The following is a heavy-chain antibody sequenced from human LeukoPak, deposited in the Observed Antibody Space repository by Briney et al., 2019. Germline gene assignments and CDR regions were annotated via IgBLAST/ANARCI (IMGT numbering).Heavy chain of an antibody. J-gene: IGHJ2*01. Sequence: SVKVSCKASGGTFSSYAISWVRQAPGQGLEWMGGIIPIFGTANYAQKFQGRVTITTDESTSTAYMELSSLRSEDTAVYYCARDRNGVVVAANYWYFDLWGRGTLVTVSS. CDR3: ARDRNGVVVAANYWYFDL. V-gene: IGHV1-69*05. CDR1: GGTFSSYA. D-gene: IGHD2-15*01. CDR2: IIPIFGTA.